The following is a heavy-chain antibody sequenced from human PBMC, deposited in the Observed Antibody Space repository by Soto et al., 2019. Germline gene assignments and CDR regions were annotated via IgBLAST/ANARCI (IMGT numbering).Heavy chain of an antibody. CDR2: IISIFGTA. J-gene: IGHJ6*02. D-gene: IGHD1-26*01. V-gene: IGHV1-69*12. CDR1: GGTFSSYA. Sequence: QVQLVQSGAEVKKPGSSVKVSCKASGGTFSSYAISWVRQAPGQGLEWMGGIISIFGTADYAQKFQGRVTTTADESTSAADMELSSLRSEDTAVYYCASHSGSSPEGRYYYGMDVWGHGTTVTVSS. CDR3: ASHSGSSPEGRYYYGMDV.